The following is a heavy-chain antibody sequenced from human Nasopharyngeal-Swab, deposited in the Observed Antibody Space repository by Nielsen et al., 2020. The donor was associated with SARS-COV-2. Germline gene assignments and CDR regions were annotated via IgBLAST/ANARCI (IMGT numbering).Heavy chain of an antibody. J-gene: IGHJ4*02. CDR3: AREGHYGASISLHDH. Sequence: SETLSLTCTVSGGSISSSSYYWGWIRQPPGKGLEWIGSIYYSGSTYYNPSLKSRVTISVDTSKNQFSLNLNSVTAADTAVYYCAREGHYGASISLHDHWGQGTLVTVSS. V-gene: IGHV4-39*02. CDR1: GGSISSSSYY. CDR2: IYYSGST. D-gene: IGHD4/OR15-4a*01.